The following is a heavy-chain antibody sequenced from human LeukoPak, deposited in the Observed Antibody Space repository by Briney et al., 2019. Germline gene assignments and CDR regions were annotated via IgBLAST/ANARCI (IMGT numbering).Heavy chain of an antibody. CDR1: GYTFTSYG. V-gene: IGHV1-18*01. J-gene: IGHJ6*03. CDR3: AREYVEMATMGLYYYYYMDV. CDR2: ISAYNGNT. Sequence: ASVKVSCKASGYTFTSYGIGWVRQAPGQGLEWMGWISAYNGNTNYAQKLQGRVTMTTDTSTSTAYMELRSLRSDDTAVYYCAREYVEMATMGLYYYYYMDVWGKGTTVTVSS. D-gene: IGHD5-24*01.